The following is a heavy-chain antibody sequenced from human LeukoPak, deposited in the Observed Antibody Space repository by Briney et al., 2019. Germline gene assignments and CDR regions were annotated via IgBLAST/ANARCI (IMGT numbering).Heavy chain of an antibody. J-gene: IGHJ3*02. CDR3: ARVVRGGYSYGPRLAFDI. V-gene: IGHV4-59*01. CDR1: GGSISSYY. D-gene: IGHD5-18*01. Sequence: PSETLSLTCTVSGGSISSYYWGWIRQPPGKGLEWIGYIYYSGSTNYNPSLKSRVTISVDTSKNQFSLKLSSVTAADTAVYYCARVVRGGYSYGPRLAFDIWGQGTMVTVSS. CDR2: IYYSGST.